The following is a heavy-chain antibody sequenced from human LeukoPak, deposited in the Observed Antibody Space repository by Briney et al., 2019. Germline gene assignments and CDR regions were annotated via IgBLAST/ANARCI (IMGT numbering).Heavy chain of an antibody. Sequence: SEALSLTCTVSGGSISSSSYYWGWIRQPPGKGLEWIGSIYYSGSTYYNPSLKSRVTISVDTSKNQFSLKLSSVTAADTAVYYCARLRYYDFWSGYQYYFDYWGQGTLVAVSS. J-gene: IGHJ4*02. CDR2: IYYSGST. D-gene: IGHD3-3*01. CDR1: GGSISSSSYY. CDR3: ARLRYYDFWSGYQYYFDY. V-gene: IGHV4-39*01.